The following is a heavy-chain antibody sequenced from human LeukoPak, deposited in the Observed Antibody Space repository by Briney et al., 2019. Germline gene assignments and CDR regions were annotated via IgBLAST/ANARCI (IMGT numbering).Heavy chain of an antibody. CDR1: GGSISTSSYY. V-gene: IGHV4-39*07. CDR2: IYYSGST. CDR3: ALIGYGGYDY. J-gene: IGHJ4*02. D-gene: IGHD5-12*01. Sequence: SETLSLTCTVSGGSISTSSYYWGWIRQPPGKGLEWIGSIYYSGSTYYNPSLKSRVTISVDTSKNQFSLKLSSVTAADTAVYYCALIGYGGYDYWGQGTLVTVSS.